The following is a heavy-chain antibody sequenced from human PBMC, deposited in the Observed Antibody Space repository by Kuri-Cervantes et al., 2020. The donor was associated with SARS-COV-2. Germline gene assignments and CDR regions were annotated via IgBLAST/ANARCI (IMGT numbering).Heavy chain of an antibody. V-gene: IGHV3-7*03. CDR1: GFTFSSYW. Sequence: GGSLRLSCAASGFTFSSYWMSWVRQAPGKGLEWVANIKQDGSEKYYVDSVKGRFTISRDNAKNSLYLQMNSLRAEDTAVYYCARAIDMNLGYCSSTSSCDAFDIWGQGTMVTVSS. CDR2: IKQDGSEK. J-gene: IGHJ3*02. D-gene: IGHD2-2*01. CDR3: ARAIDMNLGYCSSTSSCDAFDI.